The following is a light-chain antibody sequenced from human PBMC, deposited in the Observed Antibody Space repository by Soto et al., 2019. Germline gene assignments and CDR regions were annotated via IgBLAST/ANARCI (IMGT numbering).Light chain of an antibody. CDR1: QSISSW. V-gene: IGKV1-5*01. J-gene: IGKJ1*01. Sequence: DIQMTQAPSTLSASVGDRVTITCRASQSISSWLAWYQQKPGKAPKLLIYDASSLESGVPSRFSGSGSGTEFTLTISSLQPDDFATYYCQQYNSYWPCGQGXKV. CDR2: DAS. CDR3: QQYNSYWP.